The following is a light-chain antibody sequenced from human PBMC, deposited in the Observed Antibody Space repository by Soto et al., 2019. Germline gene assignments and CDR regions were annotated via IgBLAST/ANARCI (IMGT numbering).Light chain of an antibody. Sequence: EIVMTQSPATLSVSPGERATLSCRASQSVSSNLAWYQQKPGQAPRLLIYGVSTRATGIPARFSGNGSGTAFTLTISSLQSEDFAVYYCQQYNNWPQTFGQGTKVEIK. CDR3: QQYNNWPQT. V-gene: IGKV3-15*01. CDR2: GVS. CDR1: QSVSSN. J-gene: IGKJ1*01.